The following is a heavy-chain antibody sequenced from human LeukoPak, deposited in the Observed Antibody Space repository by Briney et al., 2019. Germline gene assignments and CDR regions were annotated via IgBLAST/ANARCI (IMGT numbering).Heavy chain of an antibody. CDR1: GYTSTSYY. D-gene: IGHD4-23*01. V-gene: IGHV1-46*01. CDR2: INPSGGST. CDR3: ETTVVTGNY. J-gene: IGHJ4*02. Sequence: ASVKVSCTASGYTSTSYYMHWVRQAPGRGLEWMGIINPSGGSTSYAQKFQGRVTMTRDTSTSTVYMELSSLRSEDTAVYYCETTVVTGNYWGQGTLVTVSS.